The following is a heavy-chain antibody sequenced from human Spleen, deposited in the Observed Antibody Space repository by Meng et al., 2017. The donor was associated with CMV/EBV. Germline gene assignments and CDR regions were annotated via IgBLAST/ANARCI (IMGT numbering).Heavy chain of an antibody. CDR2: FCYGGRT. V-gene: IGHV4-39*02. CDR3: ASPKAVTGTRVWFDP. D-gene: IGHD6-19*01. CDR1: GGSISSKTYN. J-gene: IGHJ5*02. Sequence: GGSISSKTYNWDWIRQPPGRGLRWIGRFCYGGRTYYNPSLKSRVTISVDTSKNHFSLDLTSVTAADTAVYYCASPKAVTGTRVWFDPWGQGILVTVSS.